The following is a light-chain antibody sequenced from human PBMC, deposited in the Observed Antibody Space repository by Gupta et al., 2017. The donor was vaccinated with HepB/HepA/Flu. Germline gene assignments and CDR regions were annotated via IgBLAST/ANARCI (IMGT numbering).Light chain of an antibody. CDR1: QDIDNF. CDR2: GAS. V-gene: IGKV1-27*01. Sequence: DIQMTQSPSSLSTSVGDRVTITCRASQDIDNFLAWYQQKAGKLPKVLIYGASTLHSGVPSRFSDSGSGTEFTLTISGLHPEDVATYYCQNYCSAPRTFGQGTKVEIK. J-gene: IGKJ1*01. CDR3: QNYCSAPRT.